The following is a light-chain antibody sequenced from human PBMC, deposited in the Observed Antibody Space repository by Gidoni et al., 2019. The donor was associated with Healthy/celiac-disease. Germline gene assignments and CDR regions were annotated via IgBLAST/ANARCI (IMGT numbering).Light chain of an antibody. CDR1: QSVSSSY. CDR2: GAS. Sequence: EIVLTQSPGTLSLSPGERATLSCRASQSVSSSYLAWYQQKPGQAPRLLIYGASRRSTGIPDRFRGSGSGTDFTLTISRLEPEDLAVYYCQQYGSSKTFGQGTKLEIK. V-gene: IGKV3-20*01. J-gene: IGKJ2*01. CDR3: QQYGSSKT.